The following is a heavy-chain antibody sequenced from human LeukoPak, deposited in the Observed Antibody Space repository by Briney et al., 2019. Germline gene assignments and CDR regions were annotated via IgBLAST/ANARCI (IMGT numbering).Heavy chain of an antibody. CDR3: ARHRYGDYQKYYYYYYMDV. D-gene: IGHD4-17*01. CDR1: GYSFTTYW. J-gene: IGHJ6*03. CDR2: IYPGDSDT. V-gene: IGHV5-51*01. Sequence: GESLKISCKGSGYSFTTYWIGWVRQMPGKGLEWMGIIYPGDSDTRYSPSFQGQVTISADKSISTAYLQWSSLKASDTAMYYCARHRYGDYQKYYYYYYMDVWGKGATVTVSS.